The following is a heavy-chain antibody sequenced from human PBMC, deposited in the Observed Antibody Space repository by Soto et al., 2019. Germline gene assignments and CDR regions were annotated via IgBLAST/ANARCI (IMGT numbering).Heavy chain of an antibody. V-gene: IGHV4-34*01. CDR1: GGSFSSFY. D-gene: IGHD2-8*02. CDR3: ARDKITGLFDY. J-gene: IGHJ4*02. Sequence: SETLSLTCTVYGGSFSSFYRCWIRQSPGKGLEWIGEIHHSGTTNYNPSLKSRVTISVDTSKNQFSLELSSVTAADTALYYCARDKITGLFDYWGQGTLVT. CDR2: IHHSGTT.